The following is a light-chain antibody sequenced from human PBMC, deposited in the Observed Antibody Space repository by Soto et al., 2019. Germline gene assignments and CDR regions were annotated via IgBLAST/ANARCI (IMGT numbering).Light chain of an antibody. J-gene: IGKJ1*01. V-gene: IGKV1-27*01. CDR3: QKYDRAPAA. CDR2: AAS. CDR1: QDIKKF. Sequence: DIQVTQSPYSLSASPVDRITITCRASQDIKKFLAWYQQKPGEVPHLLIYAASTLRPGVPSRFSGNASGTDFTLTIASLQPEDVATYFCQKYDRAPAAFGQGTKVDVK.